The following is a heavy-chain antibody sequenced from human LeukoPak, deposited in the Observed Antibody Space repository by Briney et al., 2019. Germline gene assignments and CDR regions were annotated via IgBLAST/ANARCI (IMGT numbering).Heavy chain of an antibody. V-gene: IGHV1-69*13. J-gene: IGHJ4*02. CDR1: GYTFTSYA. Sequence: SVKVSCKASGYTFTSYAISWVRQAPGQGLEWMGGIIPIFGTANYAQKFQGRVTITADESTSTAYMELSSLRSEDTAVYYCARAIMITFGGVIVSRPLDYWGQGTLVTVSS. CDR2: IIPIFGTA. CDR3: ARAIMITFGGVIVSRPLDY. D-gene: IGHD3-16*02.